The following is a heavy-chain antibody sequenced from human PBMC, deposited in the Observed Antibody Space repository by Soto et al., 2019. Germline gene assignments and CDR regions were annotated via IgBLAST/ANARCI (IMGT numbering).Heavy chain of an antibody. V-gene: IGHV1-46*01. CDR3: ARDKPGPLTTVTYYYYYGMDV. J-gene: IGHJ6*02. CDR2: INPSGGST. Sequence: ASVKVSCKASGGTFSSYTVSWVRQAPGQGLEWMGIINPSGGSTSYAQKFQGRVTMTRDTSTSTVYMELSSLRSEDTAVYYCARDKPGPLTTVTYYYYYGMDVWGQGTTLTVSS. CDR1: GGTFSSYT. D-gene: IGHD4-17*01.